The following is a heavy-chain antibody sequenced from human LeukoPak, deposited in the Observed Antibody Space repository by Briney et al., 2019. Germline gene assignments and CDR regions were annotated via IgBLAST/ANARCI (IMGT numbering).Heavy chain of an antibody. Sequence: SETLSLTCTVSGGSISSYYWSWIRQPPGKGLEWIGYIYYSGSTNYNPSLKSRVTISVDTSKNQFSLKLSSVTAADTAVYYCARVSYYDSSGNRGAFDYWGQGTLVTVSS. J-gene: IGHJ4*02. CDR2: IYYSGST. CDR3: ARVSYYDSSGNRGAFDY. D-gene: IGHD3-22*01. V-gene: IGHV4-59*12. CDR1: GGSISSYY.